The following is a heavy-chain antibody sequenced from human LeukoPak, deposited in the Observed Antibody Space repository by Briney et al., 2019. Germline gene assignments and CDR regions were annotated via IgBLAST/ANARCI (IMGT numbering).Heavy chain of an antibody. Sequence: GGSLRLSCAASGFMLSSTWMHWVRQAPGKGLVWVSRINSDATSTSYADSVRGRFTISRDDAKNTMYLQMNSLRAEDTAVYYCAREGSPYYDSSGYDYWGQGPLVTVSS. J-gene: IGHJ4*02. CDR2: INSDATST. CDR3: AREGSPYYDSSGYDY. V-gene: IGHV3-74*01. D-gene: IGHD3-22*01. CDR1: GFMLSSTW.